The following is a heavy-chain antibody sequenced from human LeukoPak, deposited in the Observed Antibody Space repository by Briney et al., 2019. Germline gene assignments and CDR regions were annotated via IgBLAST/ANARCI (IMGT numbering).Heavy chain of an antibody. Sequence: GGSLRLSCAASGFTFSSYEMNWVRQAPGKGLEWVSYISSSGSTIYYADSVKGRFTISRDNAKNSLYLQMNSLRAEDTAVYYCARDGYDSSGYSFQFDYWGQGTLVTVSS. D-gene: IGHD3-22*01. CDR3: ARDGYDSSGYSFQFDY. J-gene: IGHJ4*02. CDR2: ISSSGSTI. CDR1: GFTFSSYE. V-gene: IGHV3-48*03.